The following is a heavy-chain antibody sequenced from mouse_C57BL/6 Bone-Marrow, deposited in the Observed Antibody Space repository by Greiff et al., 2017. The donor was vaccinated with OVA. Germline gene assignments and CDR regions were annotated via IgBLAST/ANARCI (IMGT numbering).Heavy chain of an antibody. CDR2: IYPRSGNT. V-gene: IGHV1-81*01. CDR1: GYTFTSYG. CDR3: AIWGSETTSY. Sequence: QVQLQQSGAELARPGASVKLSCKASGYTFTSYGISWVKQRTGQGLEWIGEIYPRSGNTYYNEKFKGKATLTADKSSSTAYMELRSLTSEDSAVYVCAIWGSETTSYWGQGTLVTVSA. D-gene: IGHD1-1*02. J-gene: IGHJ3*01.